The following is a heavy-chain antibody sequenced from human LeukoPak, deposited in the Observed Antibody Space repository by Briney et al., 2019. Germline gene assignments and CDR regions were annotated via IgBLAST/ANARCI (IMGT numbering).Heavy chain of an antibody. CDR2: IYYSGST. CDR3: ARAPGTGTTGDY. J-gene: IGHJ4*02. CDR1: GGSISSYY. V-gene: IGHV4-59*01. Sequence: SETLSLTCTVYGGSISSYYWSWIRQPPGKGLEWIGYIYYSGSTNYNPSLKSRVTISVDTSKNQFSLKLSSVTAADTAVYYCARAPGTGTTGDYWGQGTLVTVSS. D-gene: IGHD1-1*01.